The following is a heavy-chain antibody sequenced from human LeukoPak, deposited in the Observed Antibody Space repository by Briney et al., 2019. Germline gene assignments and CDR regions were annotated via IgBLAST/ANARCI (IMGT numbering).Heavy chain of an antibody. V-gene: IGHV3-23*01. CDR1: GFTFSGYA. CDR3: AKGPRTVGIQLWST. D-gene: IGHD5-18*01. CDR2: IGGGGGGA. Sequence: GGSLRLSCAASGFTFSGYAMSWVRQAPGKGLEWVSGIGGGGGGAFYADSVKGRFTISRDNSKNTLYLQMNSLRAEDTAVYYCAKGPRTVGIQLWSTWGQGALVTVSS. J-gene: IGHJ4*02.